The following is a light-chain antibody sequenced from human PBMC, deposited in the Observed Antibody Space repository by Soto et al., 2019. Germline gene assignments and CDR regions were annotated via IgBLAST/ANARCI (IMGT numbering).Light chain of an antibody. CDR2: GAS. CDR3: QQYNNWPPLT. Sequence: EIVMTQSPATLSVSPGERATLSCRASQSVSSNLAWYQQKPGQAPRLLIYGASTRATGITARFSGSGAGTEFTLTISSLQSADFAVYYCQQYNNWPPLTFGGGTKVEIK. J-gene: IGKJ4*01. CDR1: QSVSSN. V-gene: IGKV3-15*01.